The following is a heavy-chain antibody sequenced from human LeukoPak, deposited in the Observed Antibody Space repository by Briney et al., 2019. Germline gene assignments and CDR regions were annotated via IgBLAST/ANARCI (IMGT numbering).Heavy chain of an antibody. V-gene: IGHV4-39*01. CDR1: GGSISSSSYY. CDR2: IYYSGST. J-gene: IGHJ5*02. CDR3: ASRANYYDSSGYYYLVWFDP. Sequence: SETLSLTCTVSGGSISSSSYYWGWIRQPPGKGLEWIGSIYYSGSTYYNPSLKSRFTISVDTAKNQFSLKMSSVTAADTAVDYCASRANYYDSSGYYYLVWFDPWGQGTLVTVSS. D-gene: IGHD3-22*01.